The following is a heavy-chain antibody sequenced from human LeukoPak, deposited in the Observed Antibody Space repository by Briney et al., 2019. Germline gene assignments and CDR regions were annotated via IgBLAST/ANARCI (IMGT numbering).Heavy chain of an antibody. D-gene: IGHD2-15*01. J-gene: IGHJ5*02. CDR1: GYTFTGYY. Sequence: ASVTVSCKASGYTFTGYYMHWVRQAPGQGLEWMGWINPNSGGTNYAQKFQGRVTMTRDTSISTAYMELSRLRSDDTAVYYCARDGGQVGDIVALDHWGQGTLVTVSS. CDR3: ARDGGQVGDIVALDH. V-gene: IGHV1-2*02. CDR2: INPNSGGT.